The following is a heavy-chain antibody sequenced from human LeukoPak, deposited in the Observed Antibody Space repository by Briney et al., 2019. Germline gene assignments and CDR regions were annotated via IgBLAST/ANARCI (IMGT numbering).Heavy chain of an antibody. CDR3: AKDWGSGWSNGDY. V-gene: IGHV3-23*01. CDR1: GSTFSSYA. Sequence: GGSLRLSCAASGSTFSSYAMSWVRQAPGKGLDWVSAISGSGGSTYYADSVKGRFTISRDNSKNTLYLQMNSLRAEDTAVYYCAKDWGSGWSNGDYWGQGTLVTVSS. D-gene: IGHD6-19*01. J-gene: IGHJ4*02. CDR2: ISGSGGST.